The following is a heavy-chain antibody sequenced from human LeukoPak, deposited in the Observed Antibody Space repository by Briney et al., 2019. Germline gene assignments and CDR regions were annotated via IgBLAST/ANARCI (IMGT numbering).Heavy chain of an antibody. CDR1: GFTFSGSA. CDR3: ARVPLRVGAFDI. Sequence: GGSLRLSCAASGFTFSGSAMHWVRQASGKGLEWVGRIRSKVNAYATVYAESVKGRFTISRDDSKNTAYLQMNSLKTEDTAVYYCARVPLRVGAFDIWGQGTMVTVSS. V-gene: IGHV3-73*01. D-gene: IGHD2-2*01. J-gene: IGHJ3*02. CDR2: IRSKVNAYAT.